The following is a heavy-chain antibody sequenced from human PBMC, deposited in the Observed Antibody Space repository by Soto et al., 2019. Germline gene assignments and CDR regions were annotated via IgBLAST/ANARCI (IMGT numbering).Heavy chain of an antibody. J-gene: IGHJ6*02. CDR1: GFTFTDHY. Sequence: PGGSLRLSCAASGFTFTDHYMQLVRQAQGKGLEWVGRSRNKVNHYTTEYAASVRGRFTISRDESQNSLFLHMNNLGAEDTAIYYCTRGAAGVAVAGARSYYYGMDVWGQGTAVTAP. V-gene: IGHV3-72*01. CDR3: TRGAAGVAVAGARSYYYGMDV. CDR2: SRNKVNHYTT. D-gene: IGHD6-19*01.